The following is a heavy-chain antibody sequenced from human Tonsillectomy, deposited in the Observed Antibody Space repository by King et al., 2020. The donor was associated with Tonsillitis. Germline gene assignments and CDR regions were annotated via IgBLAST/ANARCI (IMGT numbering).Heavy chain of an antibody. D-gene: IGHD3-9*01. V-gene: IGHV3-23*04. Sequence: VQLVESGGGLVQPGGSLRLSCAASGFTFSSYAMSWVRQAPGKGLEWGTAISGSGGSTYYADSVKGRFTISRDNSKNTLYLQMNSLRAEDTAVYYCAEDEDFDWLLTGYYYYGMDVWGQGTTVTVSS. J-gene: IGHJ6*02. CDR1: GFTFSSYA. CDR3: AEDEDFDWLLTGYYYYGMDV. CDR2: ISGSGGST.